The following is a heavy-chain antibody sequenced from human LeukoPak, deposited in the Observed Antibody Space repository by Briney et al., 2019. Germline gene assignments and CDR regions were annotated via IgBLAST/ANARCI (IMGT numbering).Heavy chain of an antibody. CDR1: GGSISSYY. Sequence: SETLSLTCTVSGGSISSYYWGWIRQPPGKGLEWIGSIYHSGSTYYNPSLKSRVTISVDTSKNQFSLKLSSVTAADTAVYYCARDGGWVIDYWGQGTLVTVSS. CDR2: IYHSGST. J-gene: IGHJ4*02. D-gene: IGHD1-26*01. CDR3: ARDGGWVIDY. V-gene: IGHV4-38-2*02.